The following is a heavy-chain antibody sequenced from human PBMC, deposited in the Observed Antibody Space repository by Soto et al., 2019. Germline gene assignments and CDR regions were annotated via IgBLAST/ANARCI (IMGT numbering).Heavy chain of an antibody. Sequence: SETLSLTCTVSGGSITNNYWSWTRQSPGKGLEWIGCSYYSGSTSYNPSLRSRVTISIDTSKTQFSLRLRSVTAADTAVYYCARRQNWNNLFDTWGQGTLVTVSS. CDR1: GGSITNNY. CDR2: SYYSGST. D-gene: IGHD1-1*01. J-gene: IGHJ5*02. CDR3: ARRQNWNNLFDT. V-gene: IGHV4-59*08.